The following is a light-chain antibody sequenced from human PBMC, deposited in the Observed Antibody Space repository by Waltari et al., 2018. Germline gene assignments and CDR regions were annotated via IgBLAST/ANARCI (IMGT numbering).Light chain of an antibody. J-gene: IGLJ3*02. Sequence: QSVLTQPPSASGTPGQRVTISCSGSSSNIGSNYVYWYQQPPGTAPKLLIYRNNQRPSGVPDRFSGSKSGTSASLAISGLRSEDEADYYCAAWDDSLRRVFGGGTKLTVL. CDR3: AAWDDSLRRV. V-gene: IGLV1-47*01. CDR2: RNN. CDR1: SSNIGSNY.